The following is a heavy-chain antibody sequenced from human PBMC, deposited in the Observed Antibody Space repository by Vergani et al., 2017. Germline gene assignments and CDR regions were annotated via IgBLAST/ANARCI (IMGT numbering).Heavy chain of an antibody. Sequence: QLQLQESGPGLVKPSETLSLTCTVSGGSISSSSYYWGWIRQPPGKGLEWIGSIYYSGSTYYNPSLKSRVTISVDTSKNQFSLKLSSVTAAATAVYYCARDEVRGVIIPFDPWGQGTLVTVSS. CDR3: ARDEVRGVIIPFDP. D-gene: IGHD3-10*01. CDR1: GGSISSSSYY. J-gene: IGHJ5*02. V-gene: IGHV4-39*07. CDR2: IYYSGST.